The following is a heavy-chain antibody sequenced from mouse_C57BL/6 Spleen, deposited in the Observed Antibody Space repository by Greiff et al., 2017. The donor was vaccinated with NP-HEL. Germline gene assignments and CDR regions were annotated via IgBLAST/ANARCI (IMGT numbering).Heavy chain of an antibody. V-gene: IGHV1-69*01. D-gene: IGHD1-1*01. J-gene: IGHJ2*01. Sequence: QVQLQQPGAELVMPGASVTLSCKASGYTFTSYWMHWVKQRPGQGLAWIGEIDPSDSYTNYNQKFKGKSTLTVDKSYSTAYMQLSSLSSEDSAVYYCARKDYGSSTGDFDYWGQGTTLTVSS. CDR3: ARKDYGSSTGDFDY. CDR1: GYTFTSYW. CDR2: IDPSDSYT.